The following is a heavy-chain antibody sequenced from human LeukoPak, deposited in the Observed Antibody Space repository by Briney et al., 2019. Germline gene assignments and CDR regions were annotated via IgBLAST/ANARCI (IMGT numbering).Heavy chain of an antibody. J-gene: IGHJ3*02. D-gene: IGHD2-2*01. CDR2: IYNSEST. V-gene: IGHV4-39*07. CDR3: ARDVRGVPTEKAFDI. CDR1: GGSISSSSYY. Sequence: SETLSLTCTVSGGSISSSSYYWGWIRQTPGKGLEWIGSIYNSESTYYNPSLKSRVTISVDTSKNQFSLQLRSVTAADTAVYFCARDVRGVPTEKAFDIWGQGTMVTVSS.